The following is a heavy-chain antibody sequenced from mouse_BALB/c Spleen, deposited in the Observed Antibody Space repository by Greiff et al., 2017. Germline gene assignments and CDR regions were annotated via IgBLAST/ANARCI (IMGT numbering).Heavy chain of an antibody. CDR2: IYPGSGNT. CDR3: ARSHYYGYWYFDV. CDR1: GYTFTDYY. V-gene: IGHV1-77*01. D-gene: IGHD1-2*01. Sequence: QVQLKESGAELARPGASVKLSCKASGYTFTDYYINWVKQRTGQGLEWIGEIYPGSGNTYYNEKFKGKATLTADKSSSTAYMQLSSLTSEDSAVYFCARSHYYGYWYFDVWGAGITVTVSS. J-gene: IGHJ1*01.